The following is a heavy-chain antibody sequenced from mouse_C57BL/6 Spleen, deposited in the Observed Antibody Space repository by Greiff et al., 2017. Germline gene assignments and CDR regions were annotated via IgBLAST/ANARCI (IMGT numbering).Heavy chain of an antibody. V-gene: IGHV14-2*01. J-gene: IGHJ4*01. CDR3: ARGAFYGSSLYYYAMDY. CDR1: GFNIKDYY. Sequence: EVQLQQSGAELVKPGASVKLSCTASGFNIKDYYMHWVKQRTEQGLEWIGRIDPEDGETKYAPKFQGKATITAATSSNTAYLQLSSLTSEDTAVYYCARGAFYGSSLYYYAMDYWGQGTSVTVSS. CDR2: IDPEDGET. D-gene: IGHD1-1*01.